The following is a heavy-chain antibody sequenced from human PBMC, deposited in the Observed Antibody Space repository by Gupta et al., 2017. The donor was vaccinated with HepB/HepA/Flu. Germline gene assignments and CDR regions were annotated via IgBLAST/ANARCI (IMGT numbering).Heavy chain of an antibody. Sequence: QVQLQESGPGLVKPSETLSLTCTVSGGSISSYYWSWIRQPPGKGLEWIGYIYYSGSTNYNPSLKSRVTISVDTSKNQFSLKLSSVTAADTAVYYCARQRDSSAPYYYYGMDVWGQGTTVTVSS. CDR1: GGSISSYY. CDR2: IYYSGST. V-gene: IGHV4-59*08. CDR3: ARQRDSSAPYYYYGMDV. D-gene: IGHD6-19*01. J-gene: IGHJ6*02.